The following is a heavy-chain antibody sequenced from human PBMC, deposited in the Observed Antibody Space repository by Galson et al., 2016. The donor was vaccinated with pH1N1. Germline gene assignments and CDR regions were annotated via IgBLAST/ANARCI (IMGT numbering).Heavy chain of an antibody. D-gene: IGHD2/OR15-2a*01. Sequence: SLRLSCAASGFSLSSFWMTWVRQAPEKGLEWVANINEAGIKIYYVDSVKGRFTISRDNAKNSLYLQMNSLRAEDTAVHYFARSIGNIGAHWGQGTLVTVSS. CDR1: GFSLSSFW. CDR3: ARSIGNIGAH. J-gene: IGHJ4*02. V-gene: IGHV3-7*01. CDR2: INEAGIKI.